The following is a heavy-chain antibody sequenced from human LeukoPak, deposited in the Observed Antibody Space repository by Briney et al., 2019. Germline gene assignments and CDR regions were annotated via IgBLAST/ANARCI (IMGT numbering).Heavy chain of an antibody. Sequence: QPGRSLRHSCAASGFTFSSYAMHWVRQAPGKGLEWVAVISYDGSNKYYADSVKGRFTISRDNSKNTLYLQMNSLRAEDTAVYYCAKDGFSDGYNPFDYWGQGTLVTVSS. CDR3: AKDGFSDGYNPFDY. CDR1: GFTFSSYA. J-gene: IGHJ4*02. CDR2: ISYDGSNK. V-gene: IGHV3-30*01. D-gene: IGHD5-24*01.